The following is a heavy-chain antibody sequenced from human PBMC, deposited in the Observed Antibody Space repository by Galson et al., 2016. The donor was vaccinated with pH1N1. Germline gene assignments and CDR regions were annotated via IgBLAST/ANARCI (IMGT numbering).Heavy chain of an antibody. Sequence: SVKVSCKASGGTFNSNGLSWVRQAPGQGLEWMGRIIPILGTTNYAQKFQGKITITADESTSTVYMELSTLTSGDTAMYYCVGIKGGTLDLWGQGTKVTVSS. CDR2: IIPILGTT. D-gene: IGHD3-16*01. CDR3: VGIKGGTLDL. CDR1: GGTFNSNG. J-gene: IGHJ3*01. V-gene: IGHV1-69*13.